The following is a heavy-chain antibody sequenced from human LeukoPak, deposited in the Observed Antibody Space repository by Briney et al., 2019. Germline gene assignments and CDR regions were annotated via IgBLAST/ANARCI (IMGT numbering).Heavy chain of an antibody. V-gene: IGHV3-21*01. J-gene: IGHJ3*02. CDR2: ISSSSSYI. CDR1: GFTFSSYS. Sequence: GGSLRLSCAASGFTFSSYSMNWVRQAPGKGLEGVSSISSSSSYIYYADSVKGRFTIPRDNAKNSLYLQMNSLRAEDTAVYYCARVGGGGYNYEAFDIWGQGTMVTVSS. D-gene: IGHD5-24*01. CDR3: ARVGGGGYNYEAFDI.